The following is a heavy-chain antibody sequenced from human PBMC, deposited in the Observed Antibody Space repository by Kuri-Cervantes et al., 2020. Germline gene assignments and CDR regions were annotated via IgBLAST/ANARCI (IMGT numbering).Heavy chain of an antibody. CDR2: VHNRGST. D-gene: IGHD2-2*01. V-gene: IGHV4-61*01. J-gene: IGHJ6*03. CDR1: GDSVNSDFYY. Sequence: SETLSLTCTVSGDSVNSDFYYWVWFRQPPGKRLEWIAYVHNRGSTNYNPSLQSRLATSLDTSKNEFSLKLSAVTAADTAVYYCARGRSTARYYYYYYYMDVWGKGTTVTVSS. CDR3: ARGRSTARYYYYYYYMDV.